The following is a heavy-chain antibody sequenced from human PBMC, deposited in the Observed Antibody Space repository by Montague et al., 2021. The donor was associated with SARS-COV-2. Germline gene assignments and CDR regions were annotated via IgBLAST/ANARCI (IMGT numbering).Heavy chain of an antibody. J-gene: IGHJ3*02. CDR1: GFTFSSYA. D-gene: IGHD1-26*01. CDR3: ARELPGAPFI. CDR2: ISYDGSNK. Sequence: SLRLSCAASGFTFSSYAMHWVRQAPGKGLEWVAVISYDGSNKYYADSVKGRFTISRDNSKYTLYLQMNSLRAEDTAVYYCARELPGAPFIWGQGTMVTVSS. V-gene: IGHV3-30*04.